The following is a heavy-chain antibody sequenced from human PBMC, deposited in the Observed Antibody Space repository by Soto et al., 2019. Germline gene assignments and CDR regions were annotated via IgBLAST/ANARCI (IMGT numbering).Heavy chain of an antibody. CDR1: GFTFKNFA. CDR2: IWYDAINK. CDR3: ARDWNAGIFDY. D-gene: IGHD1-1*01. J-gene: IGHJ4*02. Sequence: GSLRLSCAASGFTFKNFAMHWVRQAPGKGLEWVAMIWYDAINKYYADSVKGRFTISRDHSRSTLSLQMDSLRAEDTAVYYCARDWNAGIFDYWGQGTLVTVSS. V-gene: IGHV3-33*01.